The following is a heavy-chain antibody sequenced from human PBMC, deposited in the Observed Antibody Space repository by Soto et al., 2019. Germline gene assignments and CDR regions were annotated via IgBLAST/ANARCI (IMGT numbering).Heavy chain of an antibody. CDR2: ISYDGSNK. Sequence: PGGSLRLCCAASGFTFSSYAMHWVRQAPGKGLEWVAVISYDGSNKYYADSVKGRFTISRDNSKNTLYLQMNSLRADDTAVYYCVIERYQVAVSQSLAWG. CDR3: VIERYQVAVSQSLA. J-gene: IGHJ5*01. D-gene: IGHD2-2*01. CDR1: GFTFSSYA. V-gene: IGHV3-30-3*01.